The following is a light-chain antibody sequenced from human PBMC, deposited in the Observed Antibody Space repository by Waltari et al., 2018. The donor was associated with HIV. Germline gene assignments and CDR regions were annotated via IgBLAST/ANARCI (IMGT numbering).Light chain of an antibody. CDR3: QSYDTSLSGWV. CDR1: SSNIGSRYD. V-gene: IGLV1-40*01. J-gene: IGLJ3*02. Sequence: QSVLTQPPSVSGAPGQRVTISCTRSSSNIGSRYDVHWSRQLPGAAPKLLIHSNNNRPSGVPDRFSGSKSGTSASLAITGLQADDEADYYCQSYDTSLSGWVFGGGTTLTVL. CDR2: SNN.